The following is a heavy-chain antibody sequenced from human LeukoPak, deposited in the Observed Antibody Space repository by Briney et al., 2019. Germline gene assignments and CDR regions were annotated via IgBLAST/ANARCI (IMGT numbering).Heavy chain of an antibody. V-gene: IGHV3-30*02. CDR2: IRYDGSNK. J-gene: IGHJ4*02. CDR1: GFTFSSYG. Sequence: GGSLRLSCAASGFTFSSYGMHWVRQAPGKGLEWVAFIRYDGSNKYYADSVKGRFTISRDNSKNTLYLQMNSLRAEDTAVYYCARDRGSYYDILTGYYSDYWGQGTLVTVSS. CDR3: ARDRGSYYDILTGYYSDY. D-gene: IGHD3-9*01.